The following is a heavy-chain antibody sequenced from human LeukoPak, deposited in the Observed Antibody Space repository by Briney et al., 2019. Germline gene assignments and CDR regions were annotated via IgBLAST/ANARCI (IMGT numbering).Heavy chain of an antibody. J-gene: IGHJ4*02. V-gene: IGHV3-23*01. D-gene: IGHD3-10*01. CDR3: AKVTYGSGTYGAFDS. Sequence: GGSLRLSCAASGFTFSSHGMSWVRQAPGKGLEWVSTISGSGDYTYYADSVKGRFTISRDNSKNTLYLQMNSLRAEDTAIYYCAKVTYGSGTYGAFDSRGQGTLVTVSS. CDR1: GFTFSSHG. CDR2: ISGSGDYT.